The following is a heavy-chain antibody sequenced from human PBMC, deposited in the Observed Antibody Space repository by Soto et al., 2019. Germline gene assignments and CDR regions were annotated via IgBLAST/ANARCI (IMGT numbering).Heavy chain of an antibody. CDR2: IKNKADGGTT. D-gene: IGHD4-17*01. J-gene: IGHJ4*02. V-gene: IGHV3-15*01. Sequence: VQLVESGGDLVQPGGCLRLSCAASGITFTNAWMSWVRQAPGKGLEWVGRIKNKADGGTTDYAAPVRGRFTISRDDSKDTLFLQMNSLETEDTAVYYCTTDPGDYEDFWGQATLVTVSS. CDR3: TTDPGDYEDF. CDR1: GITFTNAW.